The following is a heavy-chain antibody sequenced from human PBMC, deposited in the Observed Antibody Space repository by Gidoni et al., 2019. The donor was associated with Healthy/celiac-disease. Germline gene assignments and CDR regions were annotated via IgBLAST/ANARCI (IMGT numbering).Heavy chain of an antibody. CDR3: ASGYYYFDY. Sequence: EVQLVESGGGLVQPGGSLSLSCAASGLTFSSDSMNWVGQAPGKGLEWVSYMSSSSSTIYYADSVKGRFTISRDNAKNSLYLQMNSLRDEDTAVYYCASGYYYFDYWGQGTLVTVSS. CDR1: GLTFSSDS. V-gene: IGHV3-48*02. D-gene: IGHD3-22*01. CDR2: MSSSSSTI. J-gene: IGHJ4*02.